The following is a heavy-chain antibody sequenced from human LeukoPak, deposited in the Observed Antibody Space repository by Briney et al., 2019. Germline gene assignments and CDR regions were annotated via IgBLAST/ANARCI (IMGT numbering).Heavy chain of an antibody. CDR3: AKRIGYCSSTSCYTLGYYGMDV. D-gene: IGHD2-2*02. CDR2: ISGSGGST. Sequence: PGGSLRLSCAASGFTSSSYAMSWVRQAPGKGLEWVSAISGSGGSTYYADSVKGRFTISRENSKNTLYLQMNSLRAEDTAVYYCAKRIGYCSSTSCYTLGYYGMDVWGQGTTVTVSS. J-gene: IGHJ6*02. V-gene: IGHV3-23*01. CDR1: GFTSSSYA.